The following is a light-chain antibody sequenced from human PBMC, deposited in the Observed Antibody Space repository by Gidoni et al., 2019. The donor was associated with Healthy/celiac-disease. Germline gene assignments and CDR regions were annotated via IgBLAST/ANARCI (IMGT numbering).Light chain of an antibody. V-gene: IGKV3-20*01. CDR3: QQYGSSPWT. CDR2: GAS. Sequence: EIVLTQSPGTLSLSPGERATLSCRASHSVSSSYLAWYQQKPGQAPRLLIYGASSRATGLPDRFSGSGSGTDFTLTISRLEPEDFAVYYCQQYGSSPWTFGQGTKLEIK. CDR1: HSVSSSY. J-gene: IGKJ2*01.